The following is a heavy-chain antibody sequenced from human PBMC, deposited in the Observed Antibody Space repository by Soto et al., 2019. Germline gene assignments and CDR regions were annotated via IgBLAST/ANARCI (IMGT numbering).Heavy chain of an antibody. Sequence: GGSLRLSCAASGFTFSSYSMNWVRQAPGKGLEWVSSISSTSSYIYYADSMKGRFTISRDNAKNSLYLQMNSLRAEDTAVYYCARDYDILTGYAFDIWGQGTMVTVSS. CDR2: ISSTSSYI. V-gene: IGHV3-21*01. CDR1: GFTFSSYS. CDR3: ARDYDILTGYAFDI. J-gene: IGHJ3*02. D-gene: IGHD3-9*01.